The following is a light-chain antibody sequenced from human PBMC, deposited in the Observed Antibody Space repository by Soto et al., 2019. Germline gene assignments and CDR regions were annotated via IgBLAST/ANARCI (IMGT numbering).Light chain of an antibody. CDR1: QSVSSTY. CDR3: QQYGSSPPLT. Sequence: EIVLTQSPGTLSLSPGERATLSCRASQSVSSTYLAWYQLKPGQAPRLLIYGASSRATGIPHRFSSSGSGTDFTLTISRLEPEDFAVYYCQQYGSSPPLTFGGGTKVEI. J-gene: IGKJ4*01. V-gene: IGKV3-20*01. CDR2: GAS.